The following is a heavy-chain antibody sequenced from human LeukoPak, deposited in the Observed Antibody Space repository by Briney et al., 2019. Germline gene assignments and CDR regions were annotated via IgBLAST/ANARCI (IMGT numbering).Heavy chain of an antibody. Sequence: SETLSLTCTVSGGSISSSSYYWSWIRQPPGKGLEWIGYIYYSGSTNYNPSLKSRVTISVDTSKNQFSLKLSSVTAADTAVYYCASDPGLDSSGYSEPYYFDYWGQGTLVTVPS. CDR1: GGSISSSSYY. CDR2: IYYSGST. J-gene: IGHJ4*02. V-gene: IGHV4-61*05. CDR3: ASDPGLDSSGYSEPYYFDY. D-gene: IGHD3-22*01.